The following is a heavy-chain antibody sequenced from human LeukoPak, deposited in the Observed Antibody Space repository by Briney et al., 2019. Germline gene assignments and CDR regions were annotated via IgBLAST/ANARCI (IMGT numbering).Heavy chain of an antibody. Sequence: SSETLSLTCTVSGGSISSYYWSWIRQPAGKGLEWIGRIYTSGSTNYNPSLKSRVTMSVDTSKNQFSLKLSSVTAADTAVYYCARTEELLWFGELEARFDPWGQGTLVTVSS. V-gene: IGHV4-4*07. CDR2: IYTSGST. J-gene: IGHJ5*02. D-gene: IGHD3-10*01. CDR1: GGSISSYY. CDR3: ARTEELLWFGELEARFDP.